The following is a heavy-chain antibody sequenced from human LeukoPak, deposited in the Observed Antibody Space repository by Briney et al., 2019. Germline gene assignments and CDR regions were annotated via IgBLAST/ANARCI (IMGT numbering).Heavy chain of an antibody. J-gene: IGHJ4*02. CDR3: ARGRSGSYGFFDY. CDR2: IRYDGSNK. V-gene: IGHV3-30*02. Sequence: GGSLRLSCVASGFTFSSYGIHWVRQAPGKGLEWVAFIRYDGSNKDYADSVKGRFTISRDNAKNTVYLQMNSLRAEDTAVYYCARGRSGSYGFFDYWSLGNLVTVSS. CDR1: GFTFSSYG. D-gene: IGHD3-10*01.